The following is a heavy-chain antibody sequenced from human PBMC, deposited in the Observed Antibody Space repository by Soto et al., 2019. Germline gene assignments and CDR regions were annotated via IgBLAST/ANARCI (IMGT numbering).Heavy chain of an antibody. J-gene: IGHJ5*02. Sequence: GGSLRLSCAASGFTFSSYAMSWVRQAPGKGLEWVSAISGSGGSTYYADSVKGRFTISRDNSKNTLYLQMNSLRAEDTAVYYCAADPNVLRFLEWTHGGTYNWFDPWGQGTLVTVSS. CDR1: GFTFSSYA. V-gene: IGHV3-23*01. CDR2: ISGSGGST. CDR3: AADPNVLRFLEWTHGGTYNWFDP. D-gene: IGHD3-3*01.